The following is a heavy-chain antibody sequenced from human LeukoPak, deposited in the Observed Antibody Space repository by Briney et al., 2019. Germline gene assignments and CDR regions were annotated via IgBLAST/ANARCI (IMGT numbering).Heavy chain of an antibody. V-gene: IGHV4-59*01. CDR3: ARSDDSSGYYWYFDL. J-gene: IGHJ2*01. D-gene: IGHD3-22*01. CDR1: GGSISSYY. CDR2: IHYSGST. Sequence: SETLSLTCTVSGGSISSYYWSWIRQPPGKGLEWIGYIHYSGSTHYNPSLKSRVTMSVDTSKNQFSLKLSSVTAADTAVYYCARSDDSSGYYWYFDLWGRGTLVTVSS.